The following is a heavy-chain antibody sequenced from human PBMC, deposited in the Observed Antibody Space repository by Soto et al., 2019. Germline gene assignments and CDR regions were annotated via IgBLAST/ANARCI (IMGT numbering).Heavy chain of an antibody. V-gene: IGHV1-18*04. Sequence: ASVKVSCKASGYTFTDYGISWVRQAPGQGLEWIGWISAYNGNTNNAQKLQDRVTMTTDSSTSTAYMELRSLRSDDTAVYYCARVGDIVVVGPWFDPWGQGTLVTVSS. CDR3: ARVGDIVVVGPWFDP. CDR2: ISAYNGNT. J-gene: IGHJ5*02. D-gene: IGHD2-2*01. CDR1: GYTFTDYG.